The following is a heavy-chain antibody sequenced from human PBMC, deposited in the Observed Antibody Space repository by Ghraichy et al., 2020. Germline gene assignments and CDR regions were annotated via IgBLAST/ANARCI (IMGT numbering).Heavy chain of an antibody. D-gene: IGHD3-16*01. CDR3: TREGRLGGSCPNC. J-gene: IGHJ4*02. Sequence: GESLNISCTASGFTFGDYAISWFRQAPGQGLEWVGYIRSRAYGGTTEYAASVKGRFTISRDDTKSTAYLQMTSLKAEDTAVYYCTREGRLGGSCPNCWGQGTLVTVSS. CDR1: GFTFGDYA. CDR2: IRSRAYGGTT. V-gene: IGHV3-49*03.